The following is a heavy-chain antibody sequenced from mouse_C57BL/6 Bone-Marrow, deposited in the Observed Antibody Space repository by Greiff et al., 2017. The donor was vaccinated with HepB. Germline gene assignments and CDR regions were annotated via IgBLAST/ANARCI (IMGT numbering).Heavy chain of an antibody. CDR3: ARLYSFAY. D-gene: IGHD1-1*01. CDR1: GFTFSSYT. Sequence: EVNVVESGGDLVKPGGSLKLSCAASGFTFSSYTMSWVRQTPEKRLEWVATISGGGGTTYYPDSVKGRFTISRDNAKNTLYLQMSSLRSEDTALYYCARLYSFAYWGQGTLVTVSA. J-gene: IGHJ3*01. V-gene: IGHV5-9*01. CDR2: ISGGGGTT.